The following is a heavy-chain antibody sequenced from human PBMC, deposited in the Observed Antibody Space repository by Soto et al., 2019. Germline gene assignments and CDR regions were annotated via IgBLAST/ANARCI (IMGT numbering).Heavy chain of an antibody. Sequence: GGSLRLSCAASGFTFSSYWMSWVRQAPGKGLEWVANIKQDGSEKYYVDSVKGRFTISRDNAKNSLYLQMNSLRAEDTAVYYCARDFLGRYYYGSGSLDYWGQGTLVTVS. J-gene: IGHJ4*02. CDR2: IKQDGSEK. V-gene: IGHV3-7*01. D-gene: IGHD3-10*01. CDR1: GFTFSSYW. CDR3: ARDFLGRYYYGSGSLDY.